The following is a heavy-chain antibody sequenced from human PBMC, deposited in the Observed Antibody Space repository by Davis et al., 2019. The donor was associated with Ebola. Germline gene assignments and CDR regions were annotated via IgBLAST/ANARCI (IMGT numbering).Heavy chain of an antibody. CDR3: ARHAGNSSSWYTPLWYFDL. V-gene: IGHV4-4*02. Sequence: MPSETLSLTCAVSGGSISSSNWWSWVRQPPGKGLEWIGEIYHSGSTNYNPSLKSRVTISVDTSKNQFSLKLSSVTAADTAVYYCARHAGNSSSWYTPLWYFDLWGRGTLVTVSS. D-gene: IGHD6-13*01. CDR2: IYHSGST. J-gene: IGHJ2*01. CDR1: GGSISSSNW.